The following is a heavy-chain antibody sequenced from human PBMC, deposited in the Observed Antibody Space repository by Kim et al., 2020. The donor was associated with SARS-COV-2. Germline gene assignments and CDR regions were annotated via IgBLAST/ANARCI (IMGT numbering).Heavy chain of an antibody. J-gene: IGHJ4*02. Sequence: GGSLRLSCAASGFTFSSYTMNWVRQAPEKGLEWVSTISDNGHGADTHYADSVKGRFTISRDDSRSTVFLYMDSLTDDDTAIYYCVNRLVAHFDYWGQGTLVTVSS. D-gene: IGHD2-21*01. CDR2: ISDNGHGADT. V-gene: IGHV3-23*01. CDR3: VNRLVAHFDY. CDR1: GFTFSSYT.